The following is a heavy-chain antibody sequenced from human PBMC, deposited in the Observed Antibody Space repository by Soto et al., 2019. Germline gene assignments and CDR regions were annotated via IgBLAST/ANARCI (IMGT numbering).Heavy chain of an antibody. Sequence: QVQLVQSGAEVKKPGASVKVSCKASGYTFTGYYMHWVRQAPGQGLEWMGWINPNSGGTNYAQKFQGRVTMTRDTSISTAYMELSRLRSDDTAVYYCARNYDILTGYYNYGMDVWGQGTTVTVSS. J-gene: IGHJ6*02. CDR3: ARNYDILTGYYNYGMDV. CDR1: GYTFTGYY. CDR2: INPNSGGT. V-gene: IGHV1-2*02. D-gene: IGHD3-9*01.